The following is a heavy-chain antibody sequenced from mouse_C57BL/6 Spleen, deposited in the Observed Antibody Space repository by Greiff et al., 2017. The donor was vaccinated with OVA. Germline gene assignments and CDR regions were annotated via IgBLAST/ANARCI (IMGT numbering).Heavy chain of an antibody. CDR2: ISSGGSYT. J-gene: IGHJ3*01. V-gene: IGHV5-6*01. CDR3: ARHFYDGYPPWFAY. CDR1: GFTFSSYG. D-gene: IGHD2-3*01. Sequence: EVQVVESGGDLVKPGGSLKLSCAASGFTFSSYGMSWVRQTPDKRLEWVATISSGGSYTYYPDSVKGRFTISRDNAKNTLYLQMSSLKSEDTAMYYCARHFYDGYPPWFAYWGQGTLVTVSA.